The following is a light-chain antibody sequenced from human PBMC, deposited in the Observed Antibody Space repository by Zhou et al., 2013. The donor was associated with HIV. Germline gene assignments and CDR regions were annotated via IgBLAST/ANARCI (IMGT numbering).Light chain of an antibody. Sequence: EIVLTQSPGTLSLAPGERATLSCRASQSVNSNYLAWYQQKSGQAPRLLVYGASSRATGIPDRFSGSGSGTDFTLTISRLKPEDFAVYFCQQYGSSPYTFGQGTKLEIK. CDR3: QQYGSSPYT. V-gene: IGKV3-20*01. CDR2: GAS. CDR1: QSVNSNY. J-gene: IGKJ2*01.